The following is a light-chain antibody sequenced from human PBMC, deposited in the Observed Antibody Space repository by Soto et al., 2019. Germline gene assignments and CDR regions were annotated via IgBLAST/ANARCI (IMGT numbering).Light chain of an antibody. V-gene: IGLV2-14*01. CDR3: CSYTDSRTHI. Sequence: QSALTQPPSASGSPGQSVAISCTGTSSDVGGYNYVSWYQQHPGKAPKLIIFEVSYRPSGISNRFSASKSGDTASLTISGLQADDEADYYCCSYTDSRTHIFGSGTQLTVL. CDR1: SSDVGGYNY. J-gene: IGLJ7*01. CDR2: EVS.